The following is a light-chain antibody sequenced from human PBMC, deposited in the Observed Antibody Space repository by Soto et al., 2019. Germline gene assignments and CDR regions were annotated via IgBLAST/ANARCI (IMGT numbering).Light chain of an antibody. V-gene: IGKV1-39*01. CDR2: AAS. CDR1: QSSSSY. Sequence: DIQMTQSPSSLSASVGDRVTITCRASQSSSSYLNWYQQKPGEAPKFLIYAASSLQSGVPSRFSGSGSGTDFILTISSLQPEDFATYHCQQSYSTPYTFGQGTKLEIK. CDR3: QQSYSTPYT. J-gene: IGKJ2*01.